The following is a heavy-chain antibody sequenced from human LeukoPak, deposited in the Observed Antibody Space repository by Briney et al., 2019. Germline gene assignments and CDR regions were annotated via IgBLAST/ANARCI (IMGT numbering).Heavy chain of an antibody. CDR3: ARDGGAYVFPLAFDL. D-gene: IGHD3-16*01. J-gene: IGHJ3*01. V-gene: IGHV3-48*03. CDR2: ISGGGDTI. Sequence: GGSLRLSCEVSGFTFSSYRMNWVRQAPGKGLEWVSYISGGGDTIYYAESVKGRFTISRHAKKNSLYLQMNSLRVEDTAIYYCARDGGAYVFPLAFDLWGQGTMVIVSS. CDR1: GFTFSSYR.